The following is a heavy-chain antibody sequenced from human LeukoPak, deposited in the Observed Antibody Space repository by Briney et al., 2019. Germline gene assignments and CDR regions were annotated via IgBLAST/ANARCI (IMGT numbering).Heavy chain of an antibody. CDR2: IKSKAHGGTT. D-gene: IGHD6-13*01. Sequence: PGGSLRLSCAVSGLTFSNAYMSWVRQAPGKGLEWVGRIKSKAHGGTTEYAAPVKGRFTISRDDSKNTLFPQMNSLQTEDAALYYCATYSSSYYYFVYWSQGTLVTVSS. V-gene: IGHV3-15*01. CDR1: GLTFSNAY. J-gene: IGHJ4*02. CDR3: ATYSSSYYYFVY.